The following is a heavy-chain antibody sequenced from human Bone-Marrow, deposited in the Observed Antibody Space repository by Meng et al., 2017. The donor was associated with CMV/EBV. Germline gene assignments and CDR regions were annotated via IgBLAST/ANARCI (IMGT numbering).Heavy chain of an antibody. V-gene: IGHV4-31*11. CDR3: ARDRDVTWSAYSGGGMDV. CDR2: IYYSGST. Sequence: SETLSLTCAVSGVSISSGGYYWSWIRQHPGKGLEWIGYIYYSGSTNYNPSLKGRLTISVDTSNNPFSLTLNSVTAADTAVYYGARDRDVTWSAYSGGGMDVWGQGTTVTVSS. D-gene: IGHD3-3*01. J-gene: IGHJ6*02. CDR1: GVSISSGGYY.